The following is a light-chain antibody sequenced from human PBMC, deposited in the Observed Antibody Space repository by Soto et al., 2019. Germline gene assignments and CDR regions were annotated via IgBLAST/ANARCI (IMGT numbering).Light chain of an antibody. J-gene: IGKJ2*01. V-gene: IGKV3-15*01. CDR2: GAS. CDR3: QQYNNWPHT. Sequence: EIVMTQSPATLSVSPGERATLSCRASQSVSSDLAWYLQKPGQAPSLLVYGASTRATGMPARFSGSGSGTEFTLPISSLQSEDFAVYYCQQYNNWPHTFGQGTKLEIK. CDR1: QSVSSD.